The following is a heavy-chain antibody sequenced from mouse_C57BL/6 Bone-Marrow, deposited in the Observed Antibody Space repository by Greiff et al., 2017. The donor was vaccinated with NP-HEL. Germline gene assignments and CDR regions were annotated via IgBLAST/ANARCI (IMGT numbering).Heavy chain of an antibody. CDR2: IDPENGDT. V-gene: IGHV14-4*01. CDR3: TTDGYSYYFDY. D-gene: IGHD2-3*01. J-gene: IGHJ2*01. CDR1: GFNIKDDY. Sequence: EVMLVESGAELVRPGASVKLSCTASGFNIKDDYMHWVKQRPEQGLEWIGWIDPENGDTEYASKFQGKATITADTSSNTAYLQLSSLTSEDTAVYYCTTDGYSYYFDYWGQGTTLTVSS.